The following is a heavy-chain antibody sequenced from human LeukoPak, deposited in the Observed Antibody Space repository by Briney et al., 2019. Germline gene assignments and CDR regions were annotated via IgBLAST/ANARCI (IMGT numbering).Heavy chain of an antibody. Sequence: GGSLRLSCVASGFTFSSSWMTWVRQAPGMGLERVANIKADGSGKYYVDSVRGRFSISRDNAKNSLYLELNSLRAEDTGVYFCARDRGRQQFDYWGQGTLVTVSS. CDR2: IKADGSGK. J-gene: IGHJ4*01. CDR3: ARDRGRQQFDY. CDR1: GFTFSSSW. V-gene: IGHV3-7*01. D-gene: IGHD3-10*01.